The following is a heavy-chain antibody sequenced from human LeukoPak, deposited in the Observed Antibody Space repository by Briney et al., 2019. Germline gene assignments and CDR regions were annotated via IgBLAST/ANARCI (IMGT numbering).Heavy chain of an antibody. CDR3: ARDLVTQIIDY. CDR1: GFTFSSYE. CDR2: ISSSGSTI. Sequence: GGSLRLSCAASGFTFSSYEMNWVRQAPGKGLEWVSYISSSGSTIYYADSVKGRFTISSDNAKNSLYLQMNSLRAEDTAVYYCARDLVTQIIDYWGQGTLVTVSS. V-gene: IGHV3-48*03. D-gene: IGHD3-9*01. J-gene: IGHJ4*02.